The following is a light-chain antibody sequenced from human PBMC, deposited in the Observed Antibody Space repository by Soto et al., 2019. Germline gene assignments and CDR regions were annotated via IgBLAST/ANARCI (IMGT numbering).Light chain of an antibody. V-gene: IGLV1-44*01. CDR3: ASWDDSLNGTV. CDR2: TNT. CDR1: SSNVGGNP. J-gene: IGLJ1*01. Sequence: QSLLPGPPSASGTPGQRVTISCSGSSSNVGGNPVNWYQHVPTTAPKLLIYTNTQRPSGVPDRFSGSKSGTSASLAISGLQSEDEADYYCASWDDSLNGTVFGTGTKVTVL.